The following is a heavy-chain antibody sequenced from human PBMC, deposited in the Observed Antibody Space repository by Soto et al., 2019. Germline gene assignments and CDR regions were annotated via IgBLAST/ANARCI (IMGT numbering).Heavy chain of an antibody. D-gene: IGHD3-3*01. J-gene: IGHJ5*02. CDR1: GFTFSSYA. V-gene: IGHV3-30-3*01. Sequence: QVQLVESGGGVVQPGRSLRLSCAASGFTFSSYAMHWVRQAPGKGLEWVAVISYDGSNKYYADSVKGRFTISRDNSKNTLYLQMNSLRAEDMAVYYCARDRSYYDFWTGFDPWGQGTLVTVSS. CDR2: ISYDGSNK. CDR3: ARDRSYYDFWTGFDP.